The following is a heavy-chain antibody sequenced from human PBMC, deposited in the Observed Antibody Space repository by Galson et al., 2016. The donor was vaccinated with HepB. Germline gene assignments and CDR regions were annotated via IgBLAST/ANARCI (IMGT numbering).Heavy chain of an antibody. D-gene: IGHD6-19*01. V-gene: IGHV3-20*04. CDR3: ARGIGSIAVAGTVAYWYFDL. CDR2: VNWKGDTT. J-gene: IGHJ2*01. CDR1: GFAFNDYG. Sequence: SLRLSCAASGFAFNDYGMTWVRQAPGKGLEWVSGVNWKGDTTVYADSVRGRFTISRDNAKNSLYLQMDSLRAEVPALYYCARGIGSIAVAGTVAYWYFDLWGRGILVTVSS.